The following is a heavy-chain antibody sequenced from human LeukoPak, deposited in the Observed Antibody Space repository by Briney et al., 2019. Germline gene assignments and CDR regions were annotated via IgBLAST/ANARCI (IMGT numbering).Heavy chain of an antibody. CDR3: ARGPTYYDFLVGKKLDY. J-gene: IGHJ4*02. D-gene: IGHD3-3*01. Sequence: ASVKVSCKASGYTFTGYYMHWVRQAPGQGLEWMGWINPNSGGTNYAQKFQGRVTMTRDTSISTAYMELSRLRSDDTAVYYCARGPTYYDFLVGKKLDYWGQGTLVTVSS. CDR1: GYTFTGYY. V-gene: IGHV1-2*02. CDR2: INPNSGGT.